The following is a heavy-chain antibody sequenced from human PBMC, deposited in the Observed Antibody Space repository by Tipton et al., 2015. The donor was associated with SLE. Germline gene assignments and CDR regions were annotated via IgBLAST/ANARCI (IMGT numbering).Heavy chain of an antibody. CDR3: AREEGGGASLRGKYMDV. CDR2: INHSGST. CDR1: GGSISSFY. V-gene: IGHV4-34*01. D-gene: IGHD2-21*01. J-gene: IGHJ6*03. Sequence: TLSLTCTVSGGSISSFYWSWIRKPPGKGLEWVGEINHSGSTNNNPSLLSRVIMSVDMSKNQFSLKLRSVTAADTALYFCAREEGGGASLRGKYMDVWGKGTAVTVSS.